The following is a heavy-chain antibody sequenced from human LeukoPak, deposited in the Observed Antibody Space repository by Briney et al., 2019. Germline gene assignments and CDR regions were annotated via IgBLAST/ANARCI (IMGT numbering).Heavy chain of an antibody. CDR3: ARRLGSGSYFDY. J-gene: IGHJ4*02. CDR1: GDSISNNNHY. Sequence: PETLSLTCTVSGDSISNNNHYWGWIRQPPGKGLEWIGSIYYSGSAYYNPSLKSRVTISVDTSKSQFSLKLSSVTAADTAVYSCARRLGSGSYFDYWGQGTLVTVSS. D-gene: IGHD1-26*01. V-gene: IGHV4-39*01. CDR2: IYYSGSA.